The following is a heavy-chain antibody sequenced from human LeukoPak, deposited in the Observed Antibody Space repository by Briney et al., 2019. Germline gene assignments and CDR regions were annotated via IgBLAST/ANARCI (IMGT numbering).Heavy chain of an antibody. CDR2: MNPNSGNT. Sequence: GASVKVSCKASGYTFTSYDINWVRQATGQGLEWMGWMNPNSGNTGYAQKFQGRVTMTRNTSISTAYMGLSSLRSEDTAVYYCARGVWRGRLFYYYYYMDVWGKGTTVTVSS. D-gene: IGHD3-3*01. J-gene: IGHJ6*03. V-gene: IGHV1-8*01. CDR3: ARGVWRGRLFYYYYYMDV. CDR1: GYTFTSYD.